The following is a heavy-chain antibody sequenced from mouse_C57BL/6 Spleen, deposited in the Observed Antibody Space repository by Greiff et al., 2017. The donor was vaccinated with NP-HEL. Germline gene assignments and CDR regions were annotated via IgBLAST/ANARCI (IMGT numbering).Heavy chain of an antibody. CDR2: IYPGGGDL. J-gene: IGHJ3*01. CDR3: ATQLGVFSSWFAY. V-gene: IGHV1-82*01. D-gene: IGHD4-1*02. Sequence: VQRVESGPELVKPGASVKISCKASGYAFSSSWMNWVKQRPGKGLEWIGRIYPGGGDLNYNGKFKGKATLTADKSSSTAYMQLSSLTSEDSAVYIYATQLGVFSSWFAYWGQGTLVTVSA. CDR1: GYAFSSSW.